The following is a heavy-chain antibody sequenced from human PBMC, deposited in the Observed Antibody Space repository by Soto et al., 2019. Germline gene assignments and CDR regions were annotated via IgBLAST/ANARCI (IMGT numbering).Heavy chain of an antibody. V-gene: IGHV4-34*01. Sequence: PSETLSLTCAVYGGSFSGYYWSWIRQPPGKGLEWIGEINHSGSTNYNPSLKSRVTISVDTSKNQFSLKLSSVTAADTAVYYCARASPYYYGSGRYNWFDPWGQGTLVTVSS. CDR1: GGSFSGYY. CDR3: ARASPYYYGSGRYNWFDP. D-gene: IGHD3-10*01. J-gene: IGHJ5*02. CDR2: INHSGST.